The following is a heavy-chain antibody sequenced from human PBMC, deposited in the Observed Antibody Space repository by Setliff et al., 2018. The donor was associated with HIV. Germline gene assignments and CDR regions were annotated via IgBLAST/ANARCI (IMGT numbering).Heavy chain of an antibody. CDR1: GFTVSSVY. D-gene: IGHD4-17*01. CDR2: IYDDGST. CDR3: ARDLGVATNGDYGQVLYWHYMDV. Sequence: PGGSLRLSCAASGFTVSSVYMRWVRQAPGKGLEWVSVIYDDGSTYYADSVKGRFTVSRDESKNSLFLQMNSLRVEDTALYYCARDLGVATNGDYGQVLYWHYMDVWGKGTTVTVSS. V-gene: IGHV3-53*01. J-gene: IGHJ6*03.